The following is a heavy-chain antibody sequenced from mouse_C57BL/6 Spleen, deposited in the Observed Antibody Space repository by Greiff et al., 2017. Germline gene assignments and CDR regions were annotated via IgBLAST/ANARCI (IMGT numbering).Heavy chain of an antibody. J-gene: IGHJ4*01. D-gene: IGHD1-1*01. CDR3: SRSNYYGSLYYAMDY. CDR2: FHPYNDDT. V-gene: IGHV1-47*01. CDR1: GYTFTTYP. Sequence: QVQLQQSGAELVKPGASVKMSCKASGYTFTTYPIEWMKQNHGKSLEWIGNFHPYNDDTKYNEKFKGKATLTVEKSSSTVYLELSRLTSDDSAVYYCSRSNYYGSLYYAMDYWGQGTSVTVSS.